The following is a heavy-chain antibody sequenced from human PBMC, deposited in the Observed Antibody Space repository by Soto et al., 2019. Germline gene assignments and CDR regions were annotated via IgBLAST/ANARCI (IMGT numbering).Heavy chain of an antibody. CDR2: MNPFSGNA. CDR3: TRGQGNH. Sequence: QVQLVQSGAEVKKPGASVRVSCKASGYTFTSYDIYWVRQATGQGLEWMGWMNPFSGNAVYTQKFQDRVTMTRDTSINTAYMEMSGLISEDTAVYYCTRGQGNHWGQGSLVTVSS. V-gene: IGHV1-8*01. J-gene: IGHJ4*02. CDR1: GYTFTSYD.